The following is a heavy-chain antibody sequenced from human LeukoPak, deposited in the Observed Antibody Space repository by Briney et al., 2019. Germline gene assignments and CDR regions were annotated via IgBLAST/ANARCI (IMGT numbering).Heavy chain of an antibody. Sequence: GGSLRLSCAASGFTFSSYGMHWVRQAPGKGLEWVAVISYDGSNKYYADSVKGRFTISRDNSKNTLYLQMNSLRAEDTAVYYCAKDAPPSEQQLGDSNWFDPWGQGTLVTVSS. CDR2: ISYDGSNK. D-gene: IGHD6-13*01. V-gene: IGHV3-30*18. J-gene: IGHJ5*02. CDR1: GFTFSSYG. CDR3: AKDAPPSEQQLGDSNWFDP.